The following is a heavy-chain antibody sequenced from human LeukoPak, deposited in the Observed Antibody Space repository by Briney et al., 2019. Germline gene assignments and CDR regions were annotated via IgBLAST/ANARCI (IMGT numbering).Heavy chain of an antibody. CDR1: GGTFSSYV. Sequence: GASVKVSCKASGGTFSSYVISWVRQAPGQGLEWMGGIIPIFGTANYAQKFQGRVTITRDTSASTAYMELSSLRSEDTAVYYCAREVTMVRGVILYYYGMDVWGKGTTVTVSS. CDR3: AREVTMVRGVILYYYGMDV. D-gene: IGHD3-10*01. J-gene: IGHJ6*04. V-gene: IGHV1-69*05. CDR2: IIPIFGTA.